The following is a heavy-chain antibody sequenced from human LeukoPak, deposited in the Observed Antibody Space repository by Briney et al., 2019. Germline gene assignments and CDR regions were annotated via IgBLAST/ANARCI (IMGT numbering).Heavy chain of an antibody. J-gene: IGHJ4*02. Sequence: ASVKVSCKASGYTFTSYYMHWVRQAPGQGLEWMGIINPSGGSTSYAQKFQGRVTMTRDMSTSTVYMELSSLRSEDTAVYYCAREGNEYQLLSPFDYWGQGTLVTVSS. D-gene: IGHD2-2*01. V-gene: IGHV1-46*01. CDR3: AREGNEYQLLSPFDY. CDR1: GYTFTSYY. CDR2: INPSGGST.